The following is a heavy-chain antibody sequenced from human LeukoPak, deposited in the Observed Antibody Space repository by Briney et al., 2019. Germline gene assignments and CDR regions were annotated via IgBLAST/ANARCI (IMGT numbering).Heavy chain of an antibody. Sequence: GGSLRLSCAASGVTFSAFTMNWVRQAPGTGLEWISFISHGSETMSYADSVQGRFTISRDNAKNSLFPQMNSLRVEDTAVYFCVRDLDWAFDYWGQGVLVTVSS. CDR3: VRDLDWAFDY. CDR2: ISHGSETM. D-gene: IGHD3-9*01. CDR1: GVTFSAFT. J-gene: IGHJ4*02. V-gene: IGHV3-48*01.